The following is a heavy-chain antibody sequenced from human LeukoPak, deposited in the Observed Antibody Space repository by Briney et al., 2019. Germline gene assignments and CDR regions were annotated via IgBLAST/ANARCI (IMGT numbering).Heavy chain of an antibody. CDR2: IRYDGSNK. Sequence: GGSLRLSCAASGFTFNNYAMNWARQAPGKGLEWVAFIRYDGSNKYYADSVKGRFTISRDNSKNTLYLQMNSLRAEDTAVYYCAKGQQWLVNDAFDIWGQGTMVTVSS. V-gene: IGHV3-30*02. D-gene: IGHD6-19*01. J-gene: IGHJ3*02. CDR3: AKGQQWLVNDAFDI. CDR1: GFTFNNYA.